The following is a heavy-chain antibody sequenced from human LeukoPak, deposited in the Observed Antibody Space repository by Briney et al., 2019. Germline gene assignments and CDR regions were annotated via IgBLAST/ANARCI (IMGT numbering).Heavy chain of an antibody. CDR1: GFTFSSYS. V-gene: IGHV3-21*01. Sequence: GGSLRLSCAAPGFTFSSYSMSSVRQAPGKGLEWVSSISSSSSYIYYADSVKGRFTISRDNAKNSLYLQMSSLRAEDTAVYYCASDRSRDFWSGYYVRKHDGDYMDVWGKGTTVTVSS. D-gene: IGHD3-3*01. CDR3: ASDRSRDFWSGYYVRKHDGDYMDV. J-gene: IGHJ6*03. CDR2: ISSSSSYI.